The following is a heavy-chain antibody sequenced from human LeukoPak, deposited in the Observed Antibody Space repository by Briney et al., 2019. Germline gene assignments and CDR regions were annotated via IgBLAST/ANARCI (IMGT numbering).Heavy chain of an antibody. CDR3: ARVSSYGNNWFDP. D-gene: IGHD5-18*01. CDR1: GFTFSSYA. J-gene: IGHJ5*02. V-gene: IGHV3-30-3*01. Sequence: PGRSLRLSCAASGFTFSSYAMHWVRQAPGKGLEWVAVISYDGSNKYYADSVKGRFTISRDNSKNTLYLQMNSLRAEDTAVYYCARVSSYGNNWFDPWGQGTPVTVSS. CDR2: ISYDGSNK.